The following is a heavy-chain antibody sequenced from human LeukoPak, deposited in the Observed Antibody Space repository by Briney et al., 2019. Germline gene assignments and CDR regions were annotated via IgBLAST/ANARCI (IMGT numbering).Heavy chain of an antibody. Sequence: GGSLRLSCAASGFTFSDYWMHWVRHAPGKGLVWVSRISSDGSRVTYADSVKGRFTIFRDNSRNTLYLQMNSLRTEDTAVYYCARDLGQYYDTSDNWFDPWGQGTLVTVSS. CDR3: ARDLGQYYDTSDNWFDP. CDR1: GFTFSDYW. D-gene: IGHD3-22*01. CDR2: ISSDGSRV. V-gene: IGHV3-74*01. J-gene: IGHJ5*02.